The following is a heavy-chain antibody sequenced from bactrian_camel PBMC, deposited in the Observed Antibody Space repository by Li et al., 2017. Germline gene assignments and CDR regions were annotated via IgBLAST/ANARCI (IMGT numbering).Heavy chain of an antibody. CDR1: GYIFRSCA. V-gene: IGHV3S53*01. CDR2: ISSDGKT. Sequence: HVQLVESGGGLVQPGGSLKLSCACSSGYIFRSCAMAWYRQAPGKERELVSTISSDGKTRYPESVKGRFTISEDYGMSTLYLQMNSLKTEDTAVYYCVAEGCWGNNYRGQGTQVTVS. J-gene: IGHJ4*01. D-gene: IGHD5*01. CDR3: VAEGCWGNNY.